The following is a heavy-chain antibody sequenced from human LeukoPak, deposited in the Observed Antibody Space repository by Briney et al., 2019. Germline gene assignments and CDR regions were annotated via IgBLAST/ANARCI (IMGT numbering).Heavy chain of an antibody. V-gene: IGHV3-23*01. CDR1: GFTFTKFA. CDR2: INGNGGIT. D-gene: IGHD6-19*01. Sequence: GGSLRLSCASSGFTFTKFAMSWVRQTPGTGLEWVSDINGNGGITHYADSVKGRFAISRDNSKNTLYLQMNGLRAEDTAVYFCAKDWNGSGAYGGTFDVWGLGTMVTVSS. J-gene: IGHJ3*01. CDR3: AKDWNGSGAYGGTFDV.